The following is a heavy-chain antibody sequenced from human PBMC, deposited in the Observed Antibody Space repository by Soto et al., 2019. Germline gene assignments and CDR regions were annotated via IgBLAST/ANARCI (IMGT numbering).Heavy chain of an antibody. D-gene: IGHD3-10*01. J-gene: IGHJ5*02. CDR2: ISYDGSNK. CDR1: GFTFSSYA. Sequence: QVQLVESGGGVVQPGRSLRLSCAASGFTFSSYAMHWVRQAPGKGLEWVAVISYDGSNKYYAASVKGRFTISRDNSKNALYLQMNSLRAEDTAVYYCAREVLQGFGELFHWFDPWGQGTLVTVSS. V-gene: IGHV3-30-3*01. CDR3: AREVLQGFGELFHWFDP.